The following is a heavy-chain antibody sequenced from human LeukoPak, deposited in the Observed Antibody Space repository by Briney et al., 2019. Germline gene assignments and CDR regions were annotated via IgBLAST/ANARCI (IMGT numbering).Heavy chain of an antibody. CDR3: ARDRRGSRYYYDSSVALHDY. CDR2: IIPIFGTA. D-gene: IGHD3-22*01. V-gene: IGHV1-69*13. CDR1: GGTFSSYA. Sequence: SVKVSCKASGGTFSSYAISWVRQAPGQGLEWMGGIIPIFGTANYAQKFRGRVTITADESTSTAYMELSSLRSEDTAVYYCARDRRGSRYYYDSSVALHDYWGQGTLVTVSS. J-gene: IGHJ4*02.